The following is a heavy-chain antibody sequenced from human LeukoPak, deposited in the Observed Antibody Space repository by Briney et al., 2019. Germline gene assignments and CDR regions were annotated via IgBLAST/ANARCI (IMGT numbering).Heavy chain of an antibody. D-gene: IGHD2-15*01. V-gene: IGHV1-2*02. Sequence: GASVKVSCKASGYTFTGYYMHWVRQAPGQGLEWMGWINPNSGGTNYAQKFQGRVTMTRDTSISTAYMELSRLRSDDTAVYYCARGVVVAARVIYFDYWGQGTLVTVSS. CDR1: GYTFTGYY. CDR2: INPNSGGT. J-gene: IGHJ4*02. CDR3: ARGVVVAARVIYFDY.